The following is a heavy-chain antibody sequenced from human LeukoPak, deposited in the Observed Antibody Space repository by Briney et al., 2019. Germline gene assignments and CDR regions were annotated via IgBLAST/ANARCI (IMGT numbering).Heavy chain of an antibody. J-gene: IGHJ4*02. CDR1: GGSFSGYY. D-gene: IGHD2-15*01. CDR3: ARVITVVVVARYFDY. CDR2: INHSGST. V-gene: IGHV4-34*01. Sequence: SETLSLTCAVYGGSFSGYYWSWIRQPPGKGLEWIGEINHSGSTNYNPSLKSRATISVDTSKNQFSLKLSSVTAADTAVYYCARVITVVVVARYFDYWGQGTLVTVSS.